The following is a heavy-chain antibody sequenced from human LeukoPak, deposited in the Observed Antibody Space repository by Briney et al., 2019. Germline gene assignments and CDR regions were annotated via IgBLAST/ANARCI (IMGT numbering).Heavy chain of an antibody. Sequence: GGSLRLSCAASGFTFSSYGMHWVRQAPGKGLEWVAFIRYDGSNKYYADSVKGRFTISRDNSKNTLYLQMNSLKAEDTAVYYCAVSLGNYFDYWGQGTLVTVSS. CDR3: AVSLGNYFDY. D-gene: IGHD2/OR15-2a*01. J-gene: IGHJ4*02. V-gene: IGHV3-30*02. CDR2: IRYDGSNK. CDR1: GFTFSSYG.